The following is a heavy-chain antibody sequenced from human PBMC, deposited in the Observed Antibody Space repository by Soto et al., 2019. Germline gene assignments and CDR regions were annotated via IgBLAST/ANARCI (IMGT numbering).Heavy chain of an antibody. V-gene: IGHV3-23*01. CDR2: ISGSGGST. D-gene: IGHD1-26*01. CDR1: GFTFSSYA. Sequence: GGSLRLSCAASGFTFSSYAMSWVRQAPGKGLEWVSAISGSGGSTYYADSVKGRVTISRDNSKNKEYLQMNSLRAEDKDVYDCAKDWEHLWEPRVCPIDYWGQGTLVTVSS. J-gene: IGHJ4*02. CDR3: AKDWEHLWEPRVCPIDY.